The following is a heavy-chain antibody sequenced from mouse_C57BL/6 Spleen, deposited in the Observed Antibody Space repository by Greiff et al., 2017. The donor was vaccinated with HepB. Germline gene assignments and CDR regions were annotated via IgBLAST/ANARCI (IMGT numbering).Heavy chain of an antibody. CDR3: TLYYGNYGFDY. CDR1: GFNIKDDY. V-gene: IGHV14-4*01. CDR2: IDPENGDT. J-gene: IGHJ2*01. D-gene: IGHD2-1*01. Sequence: VQLQQSGAELVRPGASVKLSCTASGFNIKDDYMHWVKQRPEQGLEWIGWIDPENGDTEYASKFQGKATITADTSSNTAYLQLSSLTSEDTAVYYCTLYYGNYGFDYWGQGTTLTVSS.